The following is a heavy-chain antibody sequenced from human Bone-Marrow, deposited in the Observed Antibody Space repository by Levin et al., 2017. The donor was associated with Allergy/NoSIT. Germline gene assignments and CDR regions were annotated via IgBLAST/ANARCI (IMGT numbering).Heavy chain of an antibody. D-gene: IGHD3-22*01. V-gene: IGHV1-69*04. J-gene: IGHJ4*02. CDR1: FFPFPPSL. Sequence: SFPSSFFPFPPSLLLWVRQAPGQGLEWMGRIIPIVNIANYAQKFEGRLTITSDKSTSTAYMELTSLTSEDTAVYYCARDRPSHYDDGGYHWGYFDYWGQGTLVTASS. CDR3: ARDRPSHYDDGGYHWGYFDY. CDR2: IIPIVNIA.